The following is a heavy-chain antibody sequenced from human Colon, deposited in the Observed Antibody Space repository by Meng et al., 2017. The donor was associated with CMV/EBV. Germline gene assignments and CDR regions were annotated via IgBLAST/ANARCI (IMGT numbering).Heavy chain of an antibody. J-gene: IGHJ3*01. D-gene: IGHD5-24*01. Sequence: SVKVSCKVPGGSFIGYAISWVRQAPGQGLEWMAEIIPVVGTPNYAQRFQGRVTITADKSTNTAYMELSSLTSEDTAVYYCARSNYAWGQGTMVTVSS. V-gene: IGHV1-69*06. CDR3: ARSNYA. CDR1: GGSFIGYA. CDR2: IIPVVGTP.